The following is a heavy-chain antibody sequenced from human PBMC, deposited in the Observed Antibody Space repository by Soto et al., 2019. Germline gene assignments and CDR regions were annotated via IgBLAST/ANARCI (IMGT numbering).Heavy chain of an antibody. D-gene: IGHD1-1*01. J-gene: IGHJ4*02. CDR2: LTRDGTS. Sequence: PGGSLRLSCAASGFTFSDYSMSWVCQTPERGLEWVSSLTRDGTSYYADSVQGRFTVSRDNSKNTVSLQMHSLRAEDTALYYCTKRATTIQTPGNYFDSWGQGTLVTVSS. CDR1: GFTFSDYS. CDR3: TKRATTIQTPGNYFDS. V-gene: IGHV3-23*01.